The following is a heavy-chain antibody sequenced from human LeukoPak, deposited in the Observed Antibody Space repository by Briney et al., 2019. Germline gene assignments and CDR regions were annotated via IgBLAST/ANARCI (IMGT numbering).Heavy chain of an antibody. J-gene: IGHJ2*01. CDR1: GFTFDNYG. CDR3: AGGAGWTFDL. Sequence: GGSLRLSCAASGFTFDNYGMSWVRQAPGKGLEWVSGINWNGGSTGYADSVKGRFTISRDNAKNSLSLQMNSLRAEDTAIYHCAGGAGWTFDLWGRGTLVTVSS. V-gene: IGHV3-20*01. CDR2: INWNGGST. D-gene: IGHD6-19*01.